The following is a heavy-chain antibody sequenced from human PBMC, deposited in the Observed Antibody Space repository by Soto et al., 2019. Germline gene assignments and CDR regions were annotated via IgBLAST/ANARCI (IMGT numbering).Heavy chain of an antibody. J-gene: IGHJ6*03. CDR2: ISSNGVGT. CDR1: GFTLSGYA. CDR3: ARRARPDFYYMDV. D-gene: IGHD6-6*01. Sequence: EVQLAESGGGLAQPGVSLRLSCAASGFTLSGYAMDWVRQAPGKGLEYVSGISSNGVGTYYANSVQGRFTISRDNSKNTVYLQMGSLRPEDMAVYYCARRARPDFYYMDVWGKGTTVTV. V-gene: IGHV3-64*01.